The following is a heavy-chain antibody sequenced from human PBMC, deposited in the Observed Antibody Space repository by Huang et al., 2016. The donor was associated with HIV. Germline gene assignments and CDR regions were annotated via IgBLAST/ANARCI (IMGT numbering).Heavy chain of an antibody. CDR1: TFRFGAYW. Sequence: VESGGRLVQPGGSIRLSCVGSTFRFGAYWMSWVRQSPGKGLEWVANIKQEESEKYYVDSVKGRCNISRDNAKKVLFLEMNNVRVEDTATYYCATKTAAMDIWGQGTTVTVS. D-gene: IGHD1-7*01. V-gene: IGHV3-7*01. J-gene: IGHJ6*02. CDR3: ATKTAAMDI. CDR2: IKQEESEK.